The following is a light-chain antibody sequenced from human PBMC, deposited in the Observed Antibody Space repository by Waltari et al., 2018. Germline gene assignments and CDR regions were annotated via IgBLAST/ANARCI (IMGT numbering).Light chain of an antibody. V-gene: IGKV3-20*01. Sequence: EIVLTQSPGTLSLSPGERATLSCRASQSVSRALAWYQQNPGQAPRLLIYGASSRATGIPDSFSGSVSGTDFSLIISRLEPEDFAVYYCQQYVSLPVTFGQGTKVEIK. J-gene: IGKJ1*01. CDR3: QQYVSLPVT. CDR2: GAS. CDR1: QSVSRA.